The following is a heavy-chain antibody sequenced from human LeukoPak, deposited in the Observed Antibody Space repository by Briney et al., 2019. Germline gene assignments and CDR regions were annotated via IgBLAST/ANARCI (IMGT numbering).Heavy chain of an antibody. CDR1: GYTFTGYY. CDR2: INPNSGGT. J-gene: IGHJ4*02. V-gene: IGHV1-2*02. Sequence: ASVKVSCKASGYTFTGYYIQWVRQAPGQGLEWMGWINPNSGGTNYAQKFQGRVTMTRDTSISTAYMELSRLRSDDTAVYYCARAWGGKVLDYWGQGTLVTVSS. D-gene: IGHD3-16*01. CDR3: ARAWGGKVLDY.